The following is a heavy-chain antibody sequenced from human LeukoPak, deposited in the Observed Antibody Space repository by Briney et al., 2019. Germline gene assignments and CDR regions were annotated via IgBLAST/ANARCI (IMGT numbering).Heavy chain of an antibody. Sequence: KTSETLSLTCGVSGASISRPYWWSWVRQPPGKGLEWIAEISHSGTTHYNPSLKSRVIISVDKSKNQVFLKLNSVTAADTAMYYCARDGGSDQYYFDNWGQGTLVTVSS. CDR3: ARDGGSDQYYFDN. J-gene: IGHJ4*02. V-gene: IGHV4-4*02. CDR1: GASISRPYW. CDR2: ISHSGTT. D-gene: IGHD6-19*01.